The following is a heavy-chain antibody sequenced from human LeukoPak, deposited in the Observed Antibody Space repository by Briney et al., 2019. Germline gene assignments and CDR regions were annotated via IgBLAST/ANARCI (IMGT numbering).Heavy chain of an antibody. CDR3: ARGSESDPVYFDH. J-gene: IGHJ4*02. V-gene: IGHV4-31*03. CDR2: IYDSRSV. Sequence: PLETLSLTCTVSGGCISSGGYYWSWIRQHPGKGLEWIGFIYDSRSVDFTPSLKSRGTISADTSKNQFSLKLSFVTAADTALYYCARGSESDPVYFDHWGQGTLVTVSA. CDR1: GGCISSGGYY. D-gene: IGHD3-3*01.